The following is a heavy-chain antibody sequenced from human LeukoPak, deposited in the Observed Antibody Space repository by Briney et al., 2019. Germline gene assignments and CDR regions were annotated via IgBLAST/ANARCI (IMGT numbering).Heavy chain of an antibody. CDR2: IYTSGST. D-gene: IGHD3-22*01. Sequence: PSETLSLTCTVSGGAISSYHWSWIRQPAGKGLEWIGRIYTSGSTNYNPSLKSRVTISVDTSKNQFSLKLSSVTAADTAVYYCARDTPYYYDSSGYNYWGQGTLVTVSS. CDR3: ARDTPYYYDSSGYNY. V-gene: IGHV4-4*07. CDR1: GGAISSYH. J-gene: IGHJ4*02.